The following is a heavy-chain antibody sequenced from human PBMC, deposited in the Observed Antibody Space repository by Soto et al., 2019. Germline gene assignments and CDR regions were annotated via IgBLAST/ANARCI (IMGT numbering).Heavy chain of an antibody. V-gene: IGHV3-53*01. J-gene: IGHJ3*02. D-gene: IGHD2-15*01. CDR2: FYIADDT. CDR3: ATWLLREHAFDI. Sequence: DVQVVESGGGLIQPGGSLRLSCAASGFTVSGKKYITWVRQAPGQGLEWVSAFYIADDTFYADSVRGRFTVSIDSSKNTVYLQMNNLSPEDTAVYFCATWLLREHAFDIWGLGTMVTVSS. CDR1: GFTVSGKKY.